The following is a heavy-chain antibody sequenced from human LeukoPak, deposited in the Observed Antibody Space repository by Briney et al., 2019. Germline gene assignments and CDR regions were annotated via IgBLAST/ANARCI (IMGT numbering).Heavy chain of an antibody. Sequence: ASVKVSCKASGYTFTSYDINWVRQATGQGLEWMGWMNPNSGNTGYAQKIQGRVTMTRNTSISTAYMELSSLRSEDTAVYYCARERQQPDFDPWGQGTLVTVSS. V-gene: IGHV1-8*01. CDR2: MNPNSGNT. CDR1: GYTFTSYD. J-gene: IGHJ5*02. CDR3: ARERQQPDFDP. D-gene: IGHD6-13*01.